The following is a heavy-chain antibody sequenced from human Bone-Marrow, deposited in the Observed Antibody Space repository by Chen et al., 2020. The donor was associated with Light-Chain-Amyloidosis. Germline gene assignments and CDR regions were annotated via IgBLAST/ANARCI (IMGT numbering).Heavy chain of an antibody. D-gene: IGHD2-2*01. CDR2: ISWDGRST. CDR1: GFTFDDFT. J-gene: IGHJ4*02. Sequence: EVQLVESGGVVVQPGGSLRLSCAASGFTFDDFTMHWVRQVPGKGLEWGSLISWDGRSTYYADSVKGRFTISRDNSKNSLYLQMNSLRTEDTALYYCVKDIEQYQLLFGLGYWGQGTLVTVSS. V-gene: IGHV3-43*01. CDR3: VKDIEQYQLLFGLGY.